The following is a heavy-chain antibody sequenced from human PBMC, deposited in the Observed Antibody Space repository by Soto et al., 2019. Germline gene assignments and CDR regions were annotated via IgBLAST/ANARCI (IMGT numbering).Heavy chain of an antibody. V-gene: IGHV3-33*01. CDR2: IWYDGSNK. CDR1: RFTFSSYG. CDR3: ARGSIAARPDEGAFDY. Sequence: GRSLRLACAASRFTFSSYGMHWVRQAPSKGLEWVAVIWYDGSNKHYADSVKGRFTISRDNSKNALYLQMNSLRAEVTAVYYCARGSIAARPDEGAFDYWGQGTLVTVCS. D-gene: IGHD6-6*01. J-gene: IGHJ4*02.